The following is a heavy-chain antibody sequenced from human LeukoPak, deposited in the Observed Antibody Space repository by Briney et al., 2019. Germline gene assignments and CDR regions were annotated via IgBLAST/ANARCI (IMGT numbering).Heavy chain of an antibody. Sequence: GGSLRLSCAASGFTFSSYSMMWVRQAPGKGLEWVSYISSSSTTIHYADSVKGRFTISRDNAKNSVYLQMNSLRAEDTAVYYCARGNLWDYRRYYYYMDVWGKGTTVTVSS. V-gene: IGHV3-48*01. J-gene: IGHJ6*03. CDR2: ISSSSTTI. CDR3: ARGNLWDYRRYYYYMDV. CDR1: GFTFSSYS. D-gene: IGHD4-11*01.